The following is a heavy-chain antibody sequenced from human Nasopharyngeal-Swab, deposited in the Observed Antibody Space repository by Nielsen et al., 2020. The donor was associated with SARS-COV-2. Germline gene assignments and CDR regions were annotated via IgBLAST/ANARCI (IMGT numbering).Heavy chain of an antibody. CDR3: ASSSSEKRGHDS. CDR1: GASISSTNW. J-gene: IGHJ4*02. D-gene: IGHD6-6*01. Sequence: SETLSLTCTVSGASISSTNWWSWVRQPPGEGLEWIGETSPDGGTNYHPSLKGRVIVSVDRSKNLFSLSLKSVTAADPAVYYCASSSSEKRGHDSWGQGTLVAVSS. V-gene: IGHV4-4*02. CDR2: TSPDGGT.